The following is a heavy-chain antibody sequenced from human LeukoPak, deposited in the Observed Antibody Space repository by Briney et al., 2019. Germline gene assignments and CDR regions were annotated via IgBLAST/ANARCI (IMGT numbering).Heavy chain of an antibody. CDR3: ARGFDWLEYYFDY. CDR1: GGTFSSYA. J-gene: IGHJ4*02. D-gene: IGHD3-9*01. Sequence: SVKVSCKASGGTFSSYAISWVRQAPGQGLEWMGGIIPIFGTANYAQKFQGRVTMTRNTSISTAYMELSRLRSDDTAVYHCARGFDWLEYYFDYWGQGTLVTVSS. V-gene: IGHV1-69*05. CDR2: IIPIFGTA.